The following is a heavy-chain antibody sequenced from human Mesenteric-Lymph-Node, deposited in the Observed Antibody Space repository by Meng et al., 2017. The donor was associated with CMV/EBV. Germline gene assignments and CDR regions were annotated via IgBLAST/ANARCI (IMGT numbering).Heavy chain of an antibody. D-gene: IGHD4-11*01. J-gene: IGHJ5*02. CDR2: ISSSGSSK. V-gene: IGHV3-48*03. CDR3: ARFVTVTTAWFDP. CDR1: GFTFSSYE. Sequence: GGSLRLSCAASGFTFSSYEMNWVRQAPGKGLEWVSYISSSGSSKYYADSVKGRFTISRDNAKNSLYLQMNSLRAEDTAVYYCARFVTVTTAWFDPWGQGTLVTVSS.